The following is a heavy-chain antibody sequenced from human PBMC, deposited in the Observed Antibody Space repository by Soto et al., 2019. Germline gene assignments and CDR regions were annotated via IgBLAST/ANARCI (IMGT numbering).Heavy chain of an antibody. V-gene: IGHV1-24*01. J-gene: IGHJ5*02. Sequence: ASVKVSCKVSGYTLTELSMHWVRQAPGKGLEWMGGFDPEDGETIYAQKFQGRVTMTEDTSTDTAYMELSSLRSEDTAVYYCATLYKGYCSSTSCSYDYNWFDPWGQGTLVTVSS. D-gene: IGHD2-2*01. CDR3: ATLYKGYCSSTSCSYDYNWFDP. CDR1: GYTLTELS. CDR2: FDPEDGET.